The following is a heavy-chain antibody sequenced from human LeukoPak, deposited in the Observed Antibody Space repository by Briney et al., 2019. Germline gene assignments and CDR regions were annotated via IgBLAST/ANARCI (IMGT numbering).Heavy chain of an antibody. CDR2: IYYSGST. D-gene: IGHD4-17*01. Sequence: SETLSLTCTVSGGSISSSSYYWSWIRQPSGKGLEWIGYIYYSGSTNYNPSLKSRVTISVDTSKNQFSLKLSSVTAADTAVYYCARDITVTTVWGQGTLVTVSS. CDR1: GGSISSSSYY. J-gene: IGHJ4*02. V-gene: IGHV4-61*01. CDR3: ARDITVTTV.